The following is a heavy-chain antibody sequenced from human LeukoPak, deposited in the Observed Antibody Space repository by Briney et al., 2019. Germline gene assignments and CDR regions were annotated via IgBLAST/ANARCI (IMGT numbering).Heavy chain of an antibody. CDR2: IRYDGSNK. V-gene: IGHV3-30*02. Sequence: GGSLRLSCAASGFTFSSYGMHWVRQAPGKGLEWVAFIRYDGSNKYYADSVKGRFTISRDNSKNTLYLQMNSLRAEDTAVYYCARDIITGDDAFDIWGQGTMVTVSS. CDR3: ARDIITGDDAFDI. D-gene: IGHD7-27*01. CDR1: GFTFSSYG. J-gene: IGHJ3*02.